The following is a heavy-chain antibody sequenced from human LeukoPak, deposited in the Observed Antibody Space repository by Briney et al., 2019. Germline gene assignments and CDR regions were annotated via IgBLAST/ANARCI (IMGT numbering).Heavy chain of an antibody. CDR3: ARDRMGDCATISCYLAY. D-gene: IGHD2-2*01. V-gene: IGHV1-2*02. Sequence: GASVKVSCKASGYTFTAYYLHWVRQAPGQGLEWMGWINPNSGDTNYAQKFQGRVTMTRDTSITTAYMELSRLTSDDTAIYYCARDRMGDCATISCYLAYWGQGTLVTVSS. CDR1: GYTFTAYY. CDR2: INPNSGDT. J-gene: IGHJ4*02.